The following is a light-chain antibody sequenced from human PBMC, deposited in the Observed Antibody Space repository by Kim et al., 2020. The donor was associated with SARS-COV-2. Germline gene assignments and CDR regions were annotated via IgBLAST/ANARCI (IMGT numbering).Light chain of an antibody. V-gene: IGKV3-15*01. CDR2: GAS. Sequence: GERATLSCRASQSVTTNLAWFQQKPGQAPRLLIYGASTRATGIPARFSGSGSGTEFTLTISSLQSEDFAVYYCQQYNNWPPITFGQGTRLEIK. CDR1: QSVTTN. J-gene: IGKJ5*01. CDR3: QQYNNWPPIT.